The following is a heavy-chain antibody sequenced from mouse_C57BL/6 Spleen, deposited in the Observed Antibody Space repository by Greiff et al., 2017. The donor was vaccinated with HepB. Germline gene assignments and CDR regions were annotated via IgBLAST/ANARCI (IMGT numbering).Heavy chain of an antibody. D-gene: IGHD1-1*02. CDR2: LYPGVGDT. Sequence: VQLQQSGPELVKPGASVKISCKASGYAFSSYWMNWVKQRPGKGLEWIGRLYPGVGDTNYNGKFKGKATLTADKSSSTAYMQLSSLTSEYSAVYVCARGSEDGTYFDYWGQGTTLTVSS. CDR3: ARGSEDGTYFDY. V-gene: IGHV1-82*01. J-gene: IGHJ2*01. CDR1: GYAFSSYW.